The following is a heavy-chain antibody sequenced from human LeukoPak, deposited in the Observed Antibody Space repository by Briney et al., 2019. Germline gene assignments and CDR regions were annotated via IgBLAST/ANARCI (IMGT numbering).Heavy chain of an antibody. CDR2: MNPNSGNT. J-gene: IGHJ4*02. V-gene: IGHV1-8*01. CDR3: ARAPANYYGSGLQRGFDY. CDR1: GYTFTSYD. D-gene: IGHD3-10*01. Sequence: ASVKVSCKASGYTFTSYDINWVRQATGQGLEWMGWMNPNSGNTDYAQKFQGRVTMTRNTSISTAYMELSSLRSEDTAVYYCARAPANYYGSGLQRGFDYWGQGTLVTVSS.